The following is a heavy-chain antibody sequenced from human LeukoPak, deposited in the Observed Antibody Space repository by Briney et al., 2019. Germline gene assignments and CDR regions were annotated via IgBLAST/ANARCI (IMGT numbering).Heavy chain of an antibody. Sequence: ASVKVSCKASGGTFSSYAISWVRQAPGQGLEWMGGIIPIFGTANYAQKFQGRVTITADESTRTAYMELSSLRSEDTAVYYCARERGGSSSLHAFDIWGQGTMVPVSS. CDR3: ARERGGSSSLHAFDI. D-gene: IGHD2-15*01. CDR2: IIPIFGTA. J-gene: IGHJ3*02. V-gene: IGHV1-69*13. CDR1: GGTFSSYA.